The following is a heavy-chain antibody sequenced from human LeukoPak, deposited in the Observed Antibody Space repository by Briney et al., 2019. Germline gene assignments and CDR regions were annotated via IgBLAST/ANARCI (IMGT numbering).Heavy chain of an antibody. CDR1: GGSISSSNW. V-gene: IGHV4-4*02. CDR2: INHSGST. D-gene: IGHD3-3*01. Sequence: SGTLSLTCAVSGGSISSSNWWSWVRQPPGKGLEWIGEINHSGSTNYNPSLKSRVTISVDTSKNQFSLKLSSVTAADTAVYYCARIRRIFGVVILDYWGQGTLVTVSS. CDR3: ARIRRIFGVVILDY. J-gene: IGHJ4*02.